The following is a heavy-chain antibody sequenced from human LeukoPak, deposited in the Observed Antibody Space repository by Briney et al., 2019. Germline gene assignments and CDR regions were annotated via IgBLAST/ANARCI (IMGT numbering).Heavy chain of an antibody. V-gene: IGHV3-48*03. CDR1: GFTFSSYE. J-gene: IGHJ4*02. CDR2: ISSSGSTI. CDR3: ARGPWNLLDY. D-gene: IGHD1-1*01. Sequence: GGSLRLSCAASGFTFSSYEMNWVRQAPGKGLEWVSYISSSGSTIYYADSVKGRFTISRDNAKNSLYLQMNSLRAEDTAVYYCARGPWNLLDYWGQGTLVTVSS.